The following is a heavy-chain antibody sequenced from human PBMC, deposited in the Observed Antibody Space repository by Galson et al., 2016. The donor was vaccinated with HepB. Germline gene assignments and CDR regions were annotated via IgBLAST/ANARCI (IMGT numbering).Heavy chain of an antibody. V-gene: IGHV4-39*07. D-gene: IGHD3-10*01. Sequence: LRLSCAASGFSISSYSFNWVRQAPGRGLEWIGSIYHGGSTDYNPSLNSRVTMSIDTSKNQFSLQLSSVTAADTAIYYCVRERAGMVRGLDGWGQGTLVTVSS. CDR1: GFSISSYS. CDR2: IYHGGST. J-gene: IGHJ4*02. CDR3: VRERAGMVRGLDG.